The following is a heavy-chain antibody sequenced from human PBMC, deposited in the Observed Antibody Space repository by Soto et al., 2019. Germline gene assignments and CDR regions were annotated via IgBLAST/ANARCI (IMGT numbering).Heavy chain of an antibody. J-gene: IGHJ4*02. Sequence: GGSLRLSCAASGFTFSSYAMHWVRQAPGKGLEWVAVISYDGSNKYYADSVKGRFTISRDNSKNTLYLQMNSLRAEDTAVYYCAKANEDIVVVVDGHFDYWGQGTLVTVSS. D-gene: IGHD2-15*01. CDR2: ISYDGSNK. CDR3: AKANEDIVVVVDGHFDY. V-gene: IGHV3-30*04. CDR1: GFTFSSYA.